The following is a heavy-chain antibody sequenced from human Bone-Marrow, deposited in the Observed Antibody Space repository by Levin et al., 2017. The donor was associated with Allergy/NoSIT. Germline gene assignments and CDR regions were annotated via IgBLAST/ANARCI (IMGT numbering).Heavy chain of an antibody. CDR3: AKVLVRGASDT. Sequence: ASVKVSCKASGYSFPHYDIIWVRQAPGQGLEWMGRISGYSGTTNYAQKFNGRVTLTADSSTTTAYMDLRSLTPDDTAVYYCAKVLVRGASDTWGQGTLVTVSS. CDR2: ISGYSGTT. J-gene: IGHJ5*02. V-gene: IGHV1-18*04. CDR1: GYSFPHYD. D-gene: IGHD3-10*01.